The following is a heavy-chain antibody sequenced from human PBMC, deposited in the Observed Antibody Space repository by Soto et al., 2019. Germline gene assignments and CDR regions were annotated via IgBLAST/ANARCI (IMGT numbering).Heavy chain of an antibody. CDR3: AKDFRGSYPLGGYYYYYGMDV. D-gene: IGHD1-26*01. V-gene: IGHV3-30*18. J-gene: IGHJ6*02. CDR1: GFTFSSYG. CDR2: ISYDGSNK. Sequence: QPGGSLRLSCAASGFTFSSYGMHWVRQAPGKGLEWVAVISYDGSNKYYADSVKGRFTISRDNSKNTLYLQMNSLRAEDTAVYYCAKDFRGSYPLGGYYYYYGMDVWGQGTTVTVS.